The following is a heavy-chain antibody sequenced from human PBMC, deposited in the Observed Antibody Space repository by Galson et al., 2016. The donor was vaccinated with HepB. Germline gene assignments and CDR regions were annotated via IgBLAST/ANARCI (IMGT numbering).Heavy chain of an antibody. Sequence: SLRLSCADSGFTFSNYWMTWVRQAPGKGLEWVANIKPDGSEMYYVDSVKGRFTISRDNAKNSLYLQMDSLRDEDTAVYYCTRDAGYKKFDYWGQGTLVTVSS. V-gene: IGHV3-7*01. J-gene: IGHJ4*02. D-gene: IGHD5-12*01. CDR1: GFTFSNYW. CDR2: IKPDGSEM. CDR3: TRDAGYKKFDY.